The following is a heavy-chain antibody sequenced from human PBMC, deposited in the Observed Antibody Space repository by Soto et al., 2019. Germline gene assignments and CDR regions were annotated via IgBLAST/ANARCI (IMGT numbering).Heavy chain of an antibody. V-gene: IGHV3-49*03. Sequence: PGGSLRLSCTASGFTFGDYAMSWFRQAPGKGLEWVGFTRGKAYGGTTEYAASVKGRFTISRDDSKSIAYLQMNSLKTEDTAVYYCTRDQVPDILTGFYFDYWGQGTLVTVSS. D-gene: IGHD3-9*01. CDR2: TRGKAYGGTT. CDR1: GFTFGDYA. CDR3: TRDQVPDILTGFYFDY. J-gene: IGHJ4*02.